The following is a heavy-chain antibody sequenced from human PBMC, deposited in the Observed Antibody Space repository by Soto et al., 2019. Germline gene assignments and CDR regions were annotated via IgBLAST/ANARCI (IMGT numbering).Heavy chain of an antibody. D-gene: IGHD2-15*01. CDR1: GFTFSSYA. CDR2: ISYDGSNK. Sequence: GGSLRLSCAASGFTFSSYAMHWVRQAPGKGLEWVAVISYDGSNKYYADSVTGGFTISRDNSKNTMYLQMNSMRAEDTAVYYCARDAKYCSGGSCYHYYYYMDVWGKGTTVTVSS. CDR3: ARDAKYCSGGSCYHYYYYMDV. J-gene: IGHJ6*03. V-gene: IGHV3-30*04.